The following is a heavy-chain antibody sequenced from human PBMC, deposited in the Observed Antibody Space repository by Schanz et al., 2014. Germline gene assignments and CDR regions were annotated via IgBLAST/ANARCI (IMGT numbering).Heavy chain of an antibody. CDR3: ARVKYCTITRCYRTETEGIYYMDV. Sequence: EVQLLESGGGLVEPGGSLRLSCAASGFNFSSYSLNWVRQAPGKGLEWVSTIGTSGGTNYAESVKGRFTISRDNSKNTLYLQMNSLRAEDTAVYYCARVKYCTITRCYRTETEGIYYMDVWGKGTTVTVSS. J-gene: IGHJ6*03. CDR2: IGTSGGT. D-gene: IGHD2-2*01. V-gene: IGHV3-23*01. CDR1: GFNFSSYS.